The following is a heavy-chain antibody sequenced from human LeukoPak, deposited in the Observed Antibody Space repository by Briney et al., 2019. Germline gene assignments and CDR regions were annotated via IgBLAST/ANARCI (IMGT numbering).Heavy chain of an antibody. J-gene: IGHJ5*02. CDR2: ISAYSGNT. Sequence: GASVKVSCKASGYTFTSYGISWLRQAPGQGLEWMGWISAYSGNTNYAQKLQGRVTMTTDTSTSTAYMDLRSLRSDDTAVYYCARGRLSTGTMFDPWGQGTLVTVSS. D-gene: IGHD1-7*01. V-gene: IGHV1-18*01. CDR1: GYTFTSYG. CDR3: ARGRLSTGTMFDP.